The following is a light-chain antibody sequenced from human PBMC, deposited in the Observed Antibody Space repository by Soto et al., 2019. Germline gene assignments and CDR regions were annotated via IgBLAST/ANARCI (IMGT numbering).Light chain of an antibody. J-gene: IGKJ1*01. CDR2: DAS. CDR3: QQRSNWPRT. CDR1: QAITNNC. Sequence: IVFTQSPCTLSLSPGERATLSCRASQAITNNCLAWYQQKPGQAPRLLIYDASNRATGISARFSGSGSGTDFTLTISSLEPEDFAVYYCQQRSNWPRTFGQGTKVDIK. V-gene: IGKV3-11*01.